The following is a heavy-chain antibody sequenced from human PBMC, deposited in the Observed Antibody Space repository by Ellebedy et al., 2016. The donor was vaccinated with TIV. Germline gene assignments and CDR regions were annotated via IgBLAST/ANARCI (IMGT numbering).Heavy chain of an antibody. D-gene: IGHD2-21*02. J-gene: IGHJ4*02. Sequence: MPSETLSLTSSVSGGSVSSTRYYWAWIRQPPGKGLEYIGSVYYSGSPYYNPSFKSRVTLSADTSKNQFSLNLRTVTAADTAVYYCARTDPWQPIDDWGQGILVSVSS. V-gene: IGHV4-39*01. CDR2: VYYSGSP. CDR1: GGSVSSTRYY. CDR3: ARTDPWQPIDD.